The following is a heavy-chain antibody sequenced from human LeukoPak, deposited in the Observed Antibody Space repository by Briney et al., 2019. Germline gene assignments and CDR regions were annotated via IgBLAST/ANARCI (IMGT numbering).Heavy chain of an antibody. V-gene: IGHV3-30-3*01. CDR1: GFTFSSYA. CDR3: AKDLSSGYSYGYINY. Sequence: GRSLRLSCAASGFTFSSYAMHWVRQAPGKGLEWVAVISYDGSNKYYADSVKGRFTISRDNSKSTLYLRMNSLRAEDTAVYYCAKDLSSGYSYGYINYWGQGTLVTVSS. CDR2: ISYDGSNK. D-gene: IGHD5-18*01. J-gene: IGHJ4*02.